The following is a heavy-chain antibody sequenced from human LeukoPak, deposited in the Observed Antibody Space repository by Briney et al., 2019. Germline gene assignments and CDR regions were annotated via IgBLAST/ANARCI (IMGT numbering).Heavy chain of an antibody. D-gene: IGHD2-15*01. Sequence: SETLSLTCAVSGGSISSGGYSWGWIRQPPGKGLEWIGYIYHSGSTYYNPSLKSRVTISVDRSKNQFSLKLSSVTAADTAVYYCARGRLYCSGGSCYSCWFDPWGQGTLVTVSS. CDR2: IYHSGST. CDR3: ARGRLYCSGGSCYSCWFDP. CDR1: GGSISSGGYS. J-gene: IGHJ5*02. V-gene: IGHV4-30-2*01.